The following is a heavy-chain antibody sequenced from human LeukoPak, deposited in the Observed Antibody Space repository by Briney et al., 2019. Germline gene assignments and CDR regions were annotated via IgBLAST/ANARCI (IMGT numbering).Heavy chain of an antibody. D-gene: IGHD2-2*01. V-gene: IGHV4-4*07. CDR3: AREFIVVVPAASRLYYYYMDV. CDR2: IYTSGST. CDR1: GDSISSYY. Sequence: SETLSLTCTVSGDSISSYYWSWIRQPAGKGLEWIGRIYTSGSTNYNPSLKSRVTMSVDTSKNQFSLKLSSVTAADTAVYYCAREFIVVVPAASRLYYYYMDVWGKGTTVTISS. J-gene: IGHJ6*03.